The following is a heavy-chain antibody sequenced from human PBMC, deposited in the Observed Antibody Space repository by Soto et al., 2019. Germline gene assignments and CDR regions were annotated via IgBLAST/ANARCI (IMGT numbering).Heavy chain of an antibody. J-gene: IGHJ4*02. D-gene: IGHD2-15*01. V-gene: IGHV3-23*01. CDR3: AIDLWWYTH. CDR1: GFTFSDHA. Sequence: EVQLLESGGGLVQPGGSLRLSCTASGFTFSDHAMTWVRQAPGKGLEWLSGISGGGGGAYYAASVKGRFTVSRANSNNTLFLQMDSLRVEDTAVYYCAIDLWWYTHWGQGNLVTVSS. CDR2: ISGGGGGA.